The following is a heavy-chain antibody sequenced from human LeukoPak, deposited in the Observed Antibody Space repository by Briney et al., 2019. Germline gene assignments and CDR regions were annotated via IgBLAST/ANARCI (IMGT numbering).Heavy chain of an antibody. J-gene: IGHJ3*02. V-gene: IGHV1-69*13. D-gene: IGHD1-7*01. CDR2: IIPIFGTS. Sequence: SVKVSCKASGGTFSSYAISWVRQAPGQGLEWMGGIIPIFGTSNYAQKFQGRVTITADESTSTAYMELSSLRSEDTAVHYCARGKLRERAFDIWGQGTMVTVSS. CDR3: ARGKLRERAFDI. CDR1: GGTFSSYA.